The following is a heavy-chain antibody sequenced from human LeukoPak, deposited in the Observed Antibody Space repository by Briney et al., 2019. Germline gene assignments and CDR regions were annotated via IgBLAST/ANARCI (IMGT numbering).Heavy chain of an antibody. J-gene: IGHJ6*02. D-gene: IGHD2-2*01. CDR2: IWYDGSNK. CDR3: ARDRVVPAAIDHYGMDV. V-gene: IGHV3-33*01. CDR1: GFTFSSYG. Sequence: GGSLRLSCAASGFTFSSYGMHWVRQAPDKGLEWVAVIWYDGSNKYYADSVKGRFTISRDNSKNTLYLQMNSLRAEDTAVYYCARDRVVPAAIDHYGMDVWGQGTTVTVSS.